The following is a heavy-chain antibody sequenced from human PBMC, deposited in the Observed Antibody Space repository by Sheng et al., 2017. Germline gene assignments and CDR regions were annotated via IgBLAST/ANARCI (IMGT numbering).Heavy chain of an antibody. J-gene: IGHJ4*02. V-gene: IGHV4-34*01. CDR3: ARHAPRPVPFDY. CDR2: VNHSGST. Sequence: QVQLQQWGAGLLKPFGAPVPHLRCLWWVLQWLLLELDPPAPRKGLEWIGEVNHSGSTNYNPSLKSRVTISVDTSKNQFSLKLSSVTDADTAVYYCARHAPRPVPFDYWGQGTLVTVSS. D-gene: IGHD2-8*01. CDR1: WVLQWLL.